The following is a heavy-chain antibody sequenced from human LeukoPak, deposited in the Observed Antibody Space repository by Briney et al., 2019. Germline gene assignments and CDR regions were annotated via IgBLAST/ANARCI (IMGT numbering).Heavy chain of an antibody. CDR2: ISSSSSYI. D-gene: IGHD6-13*01. CDR3: ASAGAAAGSFDY. CDR1: GFTFSSYS. Sequence: GGSLRLSCAASGFTFSSYSMNWVRQAPGKGLEWVSSISSSSSYIYYADSVKGRFTISRDNAKNSLYLQMNSLRAEDTAVYYCASAGAAAGSFDYWGQGTLVTVSS. V-gene: IGHV3-21*01. J-gene: IGHJ4*02.